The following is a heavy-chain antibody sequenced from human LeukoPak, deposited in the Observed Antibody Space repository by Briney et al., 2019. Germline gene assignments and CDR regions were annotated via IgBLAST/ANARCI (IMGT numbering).Heavy chain of an antibody. V-gene: IGHV3-53*05. Sequence: PGGSLRLSCEVSGFRFSNNFMSWVRQAPGKGLEWLSVIYGAGSTYYADSLQGRFTTSRDSSKNTLYLQMSSLRAEDTAVYYCTKGLARYQLPTYDYYAMDVRGPGTTVSVSS. CDR2: IYGAGST. D-gene: IGHD2-2*01. CDR3: TKGLARYQLPTYDYYAMDV. CDR1: GFRFSNNF. J-gene: IGHJ6*02.